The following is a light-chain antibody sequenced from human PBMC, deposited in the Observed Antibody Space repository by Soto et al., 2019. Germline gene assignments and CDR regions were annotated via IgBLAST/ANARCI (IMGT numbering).Light chain of an antibody. CDR3: RSYARSNNLV. CDR2: EVS. V-gene: IGLV2-8*01. Sequence: QSVLTQPPSASGSPGQSVTISCTGTSSDVGGYNYVSWYQQHPGKAPKLMIYEVSKRPSGVPDRFSGSKSGNTASLTVSGLQADDEADYYCRSYARSNNLVFRGGTKLPVL. J-gene: IGLJ2*01. CDR1: SSDVGGYNY.